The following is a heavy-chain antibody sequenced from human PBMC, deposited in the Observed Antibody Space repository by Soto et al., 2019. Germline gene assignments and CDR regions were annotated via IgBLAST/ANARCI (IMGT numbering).Heavy chain of an antibody. CDR2: ISSSSSYI. V-gene: IGHV3-21*01. J-gene: IGHJ3*02. CDR1: GFTFSSYS. CDR3: ARDGGAYAFGI. D-gene: IGHD2-15*01. Sequence: GGSLRLSCAASGFTFSSYSMNWVRQAPGKGLEWVSSISSSSSYIYYADSVKGRFTISRDNAKNSLYLQMNSLRAEDTAVYYCARDGGAYAFGIWGQGTMVTVSS.